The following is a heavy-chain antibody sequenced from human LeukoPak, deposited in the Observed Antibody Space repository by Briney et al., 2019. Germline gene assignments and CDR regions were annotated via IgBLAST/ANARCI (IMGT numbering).Heavy chain of an antibody. CDR3: ARTVGTHRFDY. V-gene: IGHV4-39*01. D-gene: IGHD4-23*01. Sequence: SETLSLTCTVSGGSISSSDYYWGWIRQPPGEKLEWIGTIYYNGNTYYNPSLQSRVIISVDTSKNQFSLKLTSVTAPDTAVYYCARTVGTHRFDYWGQGILVTVSS. CDR2: IYYNGNT. CDR1: GGSISSSDYY. J-gene: IGHJ4*02.